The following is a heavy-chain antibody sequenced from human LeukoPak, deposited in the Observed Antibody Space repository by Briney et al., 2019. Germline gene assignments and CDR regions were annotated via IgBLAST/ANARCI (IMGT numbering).Heavy chain of an antibody. CDR2: IYYSGST. D-gene: IGHD3-22*01. Sequence: PSETLSLTCTVAGGSISSYYWSWSRHPPGKGLEWIGYIYYSGSTKYNPSLKSRVTISVDTSKNQFSLKLSSVTAADTAVYYCARGPDSSGYYILAYWGQGTLVTVSS. J-gene: IGHJ4*02. V-gene: IGHV4-59*01. CDR1: GGSISSYY. CDR3: ARGPDSSGYYILAY.